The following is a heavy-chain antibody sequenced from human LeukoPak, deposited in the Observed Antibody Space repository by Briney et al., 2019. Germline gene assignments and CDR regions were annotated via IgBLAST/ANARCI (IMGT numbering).Heavy chain of an antibody. CDR2: LYSGGST. D-gene: IGHD2-21*01. J-gene: IGHJ4*02. CDR1: GLTVTGNY. V-gene: IGHV3-66*02. Sequence: GGSLRLSCAASGLTVTGNYMSWVRQAPGKGLEWVSVLYSGGSTYYADSVKGRFTISRDNPKNTLFLQMNSLRTEGTAVYYCARVVECGGDSSCYGLDYFDYWGQGTLVTVSS. CDR3: ARVVECGGDSSCYGLDYFDY.